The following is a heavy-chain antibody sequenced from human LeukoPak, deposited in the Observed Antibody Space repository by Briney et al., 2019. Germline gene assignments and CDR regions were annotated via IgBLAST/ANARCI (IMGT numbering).Heavy chain of an antibody. CDR1: GYTFTSYD. J-gene: IGHJ4*02. CDR3: AREPAYYYDSSGYSPEY. V-gene: IGHV1-2*02. D-gene: IGHD3-22*01. CDR2: INPNSGGT. Sequence: ASVKVSCKASGYTFTSYDINWVRQATGQGLEWMGWINPNSGGTNYAQKFQGRVTMTRDTSISTAYMELSRLRSDDTAVYYCAREPAYYYDSSGYSPEYWGQGTLVTVSS.